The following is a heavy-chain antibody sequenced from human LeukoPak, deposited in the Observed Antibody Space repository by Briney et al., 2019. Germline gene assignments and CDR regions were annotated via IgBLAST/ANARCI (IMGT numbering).Heavy chain of an antibody. Sequence: GASVKVSCKACGYTFTSYGISWVRQAPGQGLEWMGIINPSGGSTSYAQKFQGRVTMTRDTSTSTVYMELSSLRSEDTAVYYCARDGNYGSGSYYNPVLYYYYYYMDVWGKGTTVTVSS. V-gene: IGHV1-46*01. D-gene: IGHD3-10*01. J-gene: IGHJ6*03. CDR1: GYTFTSYG. CDR3: ARDGNYGSGSYYNPVLYYYYYYMDV. CDR2: INPSGGST.